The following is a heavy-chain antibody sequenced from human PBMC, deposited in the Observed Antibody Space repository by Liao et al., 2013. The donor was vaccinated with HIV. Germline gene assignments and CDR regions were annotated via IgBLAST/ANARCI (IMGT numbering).Heavy chain of an antibody. D-gene: IGHD4-17*01. CDR3: AAGDYGAYKAFDF. CDR1: GDSISSGDYY. CDR2: IYYTGTT. Sequence: QVQLQESGPGLVKPSQTLSLTCTVSGDSISSGDYYWSWIRQPPGKGLEWIGYIYYTGTTYSNPSLNSRVTISIDTSKNQFSLKLTSVTAADTAVYYCAAGDYGAYKAFDFWGQGTVVTVSS. V-gene: IGHV4-30-4*08. J-gene: IGHJ3*01.